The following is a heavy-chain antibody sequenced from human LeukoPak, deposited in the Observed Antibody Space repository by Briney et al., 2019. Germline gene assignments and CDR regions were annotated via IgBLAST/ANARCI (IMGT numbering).Heavy chain of an antibody. D-gene: IGHD3-22*01. CDR3: ARGRDLYDSSGYYGAY. V-gene: IGHV4-34*01. Sequence: SETLSLTCAVYGGSFSGYYWGWIRQPPGKGLEWIGEINHSGSTNYNPSLKSRVTISVDTSKNQFSLKLSSVTAPDTAVYYCARGRDLYDSSGYYGAYWGQGTLVTVSS. CDR2: INHSGST. CDR1: GGSFSGYY. J-gene: IGHJ4*02.